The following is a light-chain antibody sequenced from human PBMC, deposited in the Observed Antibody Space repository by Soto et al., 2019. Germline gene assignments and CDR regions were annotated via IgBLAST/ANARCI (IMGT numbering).Light chain of an antibody. CDR1: QAVSSN. CDR2: GAS. Sequence: EIVMTQSPATLSVSPGERATLSCRASQAVSSNLAWYQQKPGQAPRLLISGASSRAAGISDKFSGSGSGTDFTLTISRLEPEDFAVYYCQQYDNSPITFGQGTRLEIK. J-gene: IGKJ5*01. V-gene: IGKV3-20*01. CDR3: QQYDNSPIT.